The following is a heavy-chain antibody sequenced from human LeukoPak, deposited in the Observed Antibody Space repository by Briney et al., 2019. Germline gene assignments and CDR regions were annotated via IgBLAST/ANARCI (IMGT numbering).Heavy chain of an antibody. J-gene: IGHJ4*02. V-gene: IGHV5-51*01. CDR2: IYPGDSDT. CDR3: ARRATVTYPPDY. D-gene: IGHD4-17*01. CDR1: RYSFASYW. Sequence: GESRKISCKGSRYSFASYWIGWVRQMPGKGLEWMGIIYPGDSDTRYSPSFQGQVTISADKSISTAYLQWSSLKASDTAMYYCARRATVTYPPDYWGQGTLVTVSS.